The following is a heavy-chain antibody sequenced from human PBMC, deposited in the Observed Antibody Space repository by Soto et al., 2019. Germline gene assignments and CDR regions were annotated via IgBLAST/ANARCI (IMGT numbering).Heavy chain of an antibody. D-gene: IGHD7-27*01. CDR3: ARSMNDHNHHHWGFDS. J-gene: IGHJ5*01. CDR1: GGSFNPYH. CDR2: GDHTGRT. Sequence: PSETLSLTCAVYGGSFNPYHWSFIRQPPGKRLEWIGEGDHTGRTNYNPSVKGRVTMSVDTSKNQFSLNLRSVTAADTAVYFCARSMNDHNHHHWGFDSWGQGTLVTVSS. V-gene: IGHV4-34*01.